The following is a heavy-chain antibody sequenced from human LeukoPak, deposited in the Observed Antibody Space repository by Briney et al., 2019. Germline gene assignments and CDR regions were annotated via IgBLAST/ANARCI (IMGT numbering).Heavy chain of an antibody. D-gene: IGHD6-6*01. Sequence: SETLSLTCTVSGGSISSYYWSWIRQPPGKGLEWIGYIYYSGSTNYNPSLKSRVTISVDTSKNQFSLKLSSVTAADTAVYYCARRSWTRRWFDPWGQGTLVTVSS. CDR2: IYYSGST. CDR1: GGSISSYY. CDR3: ARRSWTRRWFDP. J-gene: IGHJ5*02. V-gene: IGHV4-59*12.